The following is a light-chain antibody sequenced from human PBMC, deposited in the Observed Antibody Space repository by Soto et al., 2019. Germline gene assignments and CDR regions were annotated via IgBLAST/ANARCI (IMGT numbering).Light chain of an antibody. CDR3: QHYNNWPSFT. J-gene: IGKJ3*01. Sequence: EIVMTQSPATLSVSPGERATLSCRASQSVSNNLAWYQQQPGQAPRLLIYGASTRASGIPARFSGSGSGTEFTLTISSLQSEDFAVYYCQHYNNWPSFTFGPGTKVDIK. V-gene: IGKV3-15*01. CDR2: GAS. CDR1: QSVSNN.